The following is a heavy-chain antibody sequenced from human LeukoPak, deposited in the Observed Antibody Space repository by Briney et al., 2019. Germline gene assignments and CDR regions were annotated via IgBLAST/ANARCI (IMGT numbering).Heavy chain of an antibody. V-gene: IGHV4-34*01. J-gene: IGHJ6*02. CDR1: GDSFSGNF. CDR2: INHSGST. CDR3: ARGRGYSYGYMRTYGMDV. D-gene: IGHD5-18*01. Sequence: KSSEALSLTCAVSGDSFSGNFWSWIRQPPGKGLEWIGEINHSGSTNYNPSLKSRVTISVDTSKNQFSLKLSSVTAADTAVYYCARGRGYSYGYMRTYGMDVWGQGTTVTVSS.